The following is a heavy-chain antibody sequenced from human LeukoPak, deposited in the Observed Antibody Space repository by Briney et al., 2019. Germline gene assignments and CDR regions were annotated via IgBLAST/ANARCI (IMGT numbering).Heavy chain of an antibody. V-gene: IGHV3-23*01. J-gene: IGHJ6*03. CDR2: ILDSGYST. D-gene: IGHD3-16*01. CDR3: AKLGGHPLHNYYVGV. CDR1: GFTFSSYA. Sequence: GGSLRLSCAASGFTFSSYAMSWVRQAPGKGLEWVSGILDSGYSTYYANSVEGRFTISRDNSNNTLNLQMNSLRAEDTAVYYCAKLGGHPLHNYYVGVWGKGTTVAVSS.